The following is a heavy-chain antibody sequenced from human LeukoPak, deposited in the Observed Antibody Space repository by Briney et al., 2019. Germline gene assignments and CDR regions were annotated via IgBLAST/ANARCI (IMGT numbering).Heavy chain of an antibody. Sequence: SETLSLTCTVSGGSISSYYWSWIRQPAGKGLAWIGRIHTTGGTRYSPSLKSRITMSLDASKNQFTLKLSSVTAADTAVYYCARDLALGYCPSSSCSSPLFDYWGQGSLSPSPQ. V-gene: IGHV4-4*07. D-gene: IGHD2-2*01. CDR1: GGSISSYY. J-gene: IGHJ4*02. CDR2: IHTTGGT. CDR3: ARDLALGYCPSSSCSSPLFDY.